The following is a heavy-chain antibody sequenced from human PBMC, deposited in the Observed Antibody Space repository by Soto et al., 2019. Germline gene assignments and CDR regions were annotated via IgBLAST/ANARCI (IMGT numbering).Heavy chain of an antibody. D-gene: IGHD2-15*01. J-gene: IGHJ5*02. CDR2: IIPILGIA. CDR1: GGTFSSYT. Sequence: QVQLVQSGAEVKKPGSSVKVSCKASGGTFSSYTISWVRQAPGQGLEWMGRIIPILGIANYAQKFQGRVTITADKSTSTAYMELSSLRSEDTAVYYCASTVGYCSGGSGGWFDPWGQGTLVTVSS. V-gene: IGHV1-69*02. CDR3: ASTVGYCSGGSGGWFDP.